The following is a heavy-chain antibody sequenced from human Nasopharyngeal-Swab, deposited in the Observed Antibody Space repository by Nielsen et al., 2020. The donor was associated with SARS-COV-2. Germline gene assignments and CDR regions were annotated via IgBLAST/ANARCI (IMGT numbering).Heavy chain of an antibody. Sequence: GESLKISCAASGIFVSCHYMNWVRQAPGMGLEWVSVVYSGGSTFYADSVKGRFTISRDNSKNTLYLQMNNLRPEDTAMYYCASPVFGVVSDAFDLWGQGTMVTVSS. V-gene: IGHV3-53*01. D-gene: IGHD3-3*01. CDR2: VYSGGST. CDR1: GIFVSCHY. CDR3: ASPVFGVVSDAFDL. J-gene: IGHJ3*01.